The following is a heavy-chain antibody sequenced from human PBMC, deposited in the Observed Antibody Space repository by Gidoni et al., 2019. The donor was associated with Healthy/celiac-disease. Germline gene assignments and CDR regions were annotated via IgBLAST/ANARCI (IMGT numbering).Heavy chain of an antibody. CDR1: GFTFSNAW. D-gene: IGHD5-12*01. V-gene: IGHV3-15*01. Sequence: EVQLVESGGGLVKPGGSLRLSCAASGFTFSNAWMSWVRQAPGKGLEWVGRIKSKTDGGTTDYAAPVKGRFTISRDDSKNTLYLQMNSLKTEDTAVYYCTTDGGYSGYELDYWGQGTLVTVSS. CDR3: TTDGGYSGYELDY. J-gene: IGHJ4*02. CDR2: IKSKTDGGTT.